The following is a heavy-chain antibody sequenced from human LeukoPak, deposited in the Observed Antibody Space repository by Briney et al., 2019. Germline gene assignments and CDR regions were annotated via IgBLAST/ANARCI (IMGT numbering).Heavy chain of an antibody. D-gene: IGHD3-22*01. CDR2: IYYSGST. CDR3: ARQGGITMIVVVPDWFDP. J-gene: IGHJ5*02. CDR1: GGSFSGYY. Sequence: SETLSLTCAVYGGSFSGYYCSWIRQPPGKGLEWIGSIYYSGSTYYNPSLKSRVTISVDTSKNQFSLKLSSVTAADTAMYYCARQGGITMIVVVPDWFDPWGQGTLVTVSS. V-gene: IGHV4-34*01.